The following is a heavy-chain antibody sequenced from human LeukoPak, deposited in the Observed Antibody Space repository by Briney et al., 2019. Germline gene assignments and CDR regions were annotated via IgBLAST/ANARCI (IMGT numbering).Heavy chain of an antibody. J-gene: IGHJ6*03. D-gene: IGHD3-10*01. CDR2: IYSSGST. CDR3: AKTSYYYMDV. V-gene: IGHV4-59*02. CDR1: GGSVSSYY. Sequence: SETLSLTCTVSGGSVSSYYWTWIRQSPGKGLEWIGYIYSSGSTTYNPTLKSRVTTSGDTSKNKVSLRLTSVTAADTAVYFCAKTSYYYMDVWGKGTTVAVSS.